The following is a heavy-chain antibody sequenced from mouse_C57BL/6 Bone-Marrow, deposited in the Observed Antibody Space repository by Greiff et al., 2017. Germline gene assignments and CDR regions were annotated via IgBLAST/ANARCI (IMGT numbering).Heavy chain of an antibody. Sequence: VQVQQPGAELVMPGASVKLSCKASGYTFTSYWMHWVKQRPGHGLEWIGEIDPSASYTNYNQKFKGKSTLTVDKSSSTAYMQLSSLTSEDSAVYYCAREGLLRYFDVWGTGTTGTVSS. CDR3: AREGLLRYFDV. J-gene: IGHJ1*03. D-gene: IGHD2-3*01. CDR2: IDPSASYT. V-gene: IGHV1-69*01. CDR1: GYTFTSYW.